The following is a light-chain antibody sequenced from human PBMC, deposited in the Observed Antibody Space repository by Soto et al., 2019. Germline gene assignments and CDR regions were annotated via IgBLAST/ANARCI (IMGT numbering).Light chain of an antibody. CDR3: QQYNSYPWT. CDR1: QNIRSY. CDR2: AAA. Sequence: DIQMTQSPSSLSASVGDRVTITCRASQNIRSYVNWYQQKAGKAPNLLIYAAASLQSGVPSRFRGFGAGTDFTLTITSLQAEDFATYYCQQYNSYPWTFGQGTKVDIK. V-gene: IGKV1-39*01. J-gene: IGKJ1*01.